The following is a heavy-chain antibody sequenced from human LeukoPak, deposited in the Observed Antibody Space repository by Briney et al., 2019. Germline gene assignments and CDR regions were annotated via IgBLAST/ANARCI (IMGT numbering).Heavy chain of an antibody. CDR3: ASVGVRGYYYGMDV. Sequence: ASVKVSCTASGYTFTGYYMHWVRQAPGQGLEWMGWINPNSGGTNYAQKFQGRVTMTRDTSISTAYMELSRLRSDDTAVYYCASVGVRGYYYGMDVWGQGTTVTVSS. D-gene: IGHD3-10*01. J-gene: IGHJ6*02. CDR2: INPNSGGT. CDR1: GYTFTGYY. V-gene: IGHV1-2*02.